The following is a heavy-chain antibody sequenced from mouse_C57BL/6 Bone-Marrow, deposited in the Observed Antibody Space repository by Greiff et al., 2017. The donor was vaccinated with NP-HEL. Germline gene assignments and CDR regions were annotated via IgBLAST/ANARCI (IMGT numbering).Heavy chain of an antibody. Sequence: QVQLQQSGAELMKPGASVKLSCKATGYTFTGYWIEWVKQGPGHGLAWLGEFLPGRGSTNYNEKFNGKATFTADTSSSTAYMQLSSLTTEDSASYYCARPFLYGCSLAMDYWGQGTSATVSS. CDR1: GYTFTGYW. D-gene: IGHD2-2*01. CDR3: ARPFLYGCSLAMDY. CDR2: FLPGRGST. V-gene: IGHV1-9*01. J-gene: IGHJ4*01.